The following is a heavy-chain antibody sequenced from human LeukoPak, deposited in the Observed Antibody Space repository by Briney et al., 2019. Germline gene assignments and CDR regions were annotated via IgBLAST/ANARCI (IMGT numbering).Heavy chain of an antibody. V-gene: IGHV3-48*03. D-gene: IGHD6-6*01. CDR2: ISSSGSTI. J-gene: IGHJ4*02. Sequence: PGGALRLSCAASGFTFSSYEMNWVRQAPGKGLEWVSYISSSGSTIYYAVSVKGRFTISRDNAKNSLYLQMNSLRAEDTAVYSCAREYSSSSVHVFDYWGQGALVTVSS. CDR3: AREYSSSSVHVFDY. CDR1: GFTFSSYE.